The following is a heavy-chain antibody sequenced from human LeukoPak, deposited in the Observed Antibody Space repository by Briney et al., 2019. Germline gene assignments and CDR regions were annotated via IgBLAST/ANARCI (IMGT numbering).Heavy chain of an antibody. CDR2: IDPNTGDT. CDR1: GQSLTGYF. J-gene: IGHJ4*02. D-gene: IGHD3-10*01. Sequence: GASVKVSCKASGQSLTGYFIHWVRQAPGQGLEWVGRIDPNTGDTNYAQNFQGRVTVTSATSISTAYMELSRLTSDDTAVYFCARLGLHGSGTYYFFDYWGQGTLVTVSS. V-gene: IGHV1-2*06. CDR3: ARLGLHGSGTYYFFDY.